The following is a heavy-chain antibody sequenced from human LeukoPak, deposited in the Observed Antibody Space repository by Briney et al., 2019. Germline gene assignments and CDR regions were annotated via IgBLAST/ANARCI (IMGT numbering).Heavy chain of an antibody. J-gene: IGHJ2*01. D-gene: IGHD3-10*01. Sequence: SEPLSLTCTVSGGSISSGDYYWSWIRQPPGKGLEWIGYIYYSGSTYYNPSLKSRVTISVDTSKNQFPLKLSSVTAADTAVYYCAKGGEAALRFDLWGRGTLVTVSS. CDR3: AKGGEAALRFDL. CDR1: GGSISSGDYY. V-gene: IGHV4-30-4*01. CDR2: IYYSGST.